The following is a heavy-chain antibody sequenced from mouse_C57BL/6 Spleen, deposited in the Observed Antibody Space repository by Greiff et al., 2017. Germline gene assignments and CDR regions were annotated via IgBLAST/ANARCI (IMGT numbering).Heavy chain of an antibody. V-gene: IGHV1-54*01. CDR3: ARSGDYERFGW. CDR2: SIPGSGGT. J-gene: IGHJ3*02. Sequence: QVQLQQSGAELVRPGTSVTVSCKASGYAFTNYLLEWVKQRLGQGLVWIGVSIPGSGGTNYNETFKGKVTLTAAKSSSTAYMQLSSLTSEDSAVYFCARSGDYERFGWRGQGTLVTVSA. D-gene: IGHD2-4*01. CDR1: GYAFTNYL.